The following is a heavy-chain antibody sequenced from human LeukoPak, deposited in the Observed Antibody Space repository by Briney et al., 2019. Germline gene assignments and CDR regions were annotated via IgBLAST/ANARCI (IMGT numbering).Heavy chain of an antibody. J-gene: IGHJ4*02. CDR1: GFTFSSYS. CDR3: ARGTVTTVDY. V-gene: IGHV3-21*01. D-gene: IGHD4-17*01. Sequence: PGGSLRLSCAASGFTFSSYSITWVRQVPGKGLEWVSSITSSTNYIYYADSVRGRFTISRDNAKNSLYLQMNSLRADDTAVYFCARGTVTTVDYWGQGTLVTVSS. CDR2: ITSSTNYI.